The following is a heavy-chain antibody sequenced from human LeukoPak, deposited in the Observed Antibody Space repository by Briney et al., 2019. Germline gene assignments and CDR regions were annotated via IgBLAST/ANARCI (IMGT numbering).Heavy chain of an antibody. D-gene: IGHD1-1*01. Sequence: GGSLRLSCAASGFTFSSYAMHWARQAPGKGLEWVAVISYDGSNKYYADSVKGRFTISRDNSKNTQYLQMNSLRAEDTAVYYCARDPGGGYSSPRDYYYGMDVWGQGTTVTVSS. CDR3: ARDPGGGYSSPRDYYYGMDV. V-gene: IGHV3-30-3*01. J-gene: IGHJ6*02. CDR2: ISYDGSNK. CDR1: GFTFSSYA.